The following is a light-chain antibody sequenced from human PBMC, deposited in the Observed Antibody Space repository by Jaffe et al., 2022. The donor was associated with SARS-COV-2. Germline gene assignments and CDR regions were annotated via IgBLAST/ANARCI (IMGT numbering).Light chain of an antibody. CDR3: SSYTSTSTRV. Sequence: QSALTQPASVSGSPGQSITISCTGTSSDVGDYNYVSWYQQHPGKAPKLIIFEVSNRPSGVSNRFSGSKSGDTASLTISGLQAEDEGDYYCSSYTSTSTRVFGGGTKLTVL. V-gene: IGLV2-14*01. J-gene: IGLJ3*02. CDR2: EVS. CDR1: SSDVGDYNY.